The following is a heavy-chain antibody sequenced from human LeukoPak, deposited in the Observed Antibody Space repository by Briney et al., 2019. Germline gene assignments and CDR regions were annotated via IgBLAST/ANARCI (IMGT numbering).Heavy chain of an antibody. D-gene: IGHD6-19*01. CDR1: GGSISSGGYS. J-gene: IGHJ4*02. CDR3: ARVGLIGWYGPFDY. Sequence: SETLSLTCAVSGGSISSGGYSWRWIRQPPGKGLEWIGYIYHSGSTYYNPSLKSRVTISVDRSKNQFFLKLSSVTAADTAVYYCARVGLIGWYGPFDYWGQGTLVTVSS. CDR2: IYHSGST. V-gene: IGHV4-30-2*01.